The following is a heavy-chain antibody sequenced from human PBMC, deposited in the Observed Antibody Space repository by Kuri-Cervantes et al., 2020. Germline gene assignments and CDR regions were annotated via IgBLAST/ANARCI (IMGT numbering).Heavy chain of an antibody. CDR1: GYTLTELS. J-gene: IGHJ6*04. CDR3: ETGSSAAEAMDV. V-gene: IGHV1-24*01. Sequence: ASVKVSLKASGYTLTELSMHWVRLSPGEGLEWMGGFDTEDGETIYAQKFDGRVTMTEDTSTDTAYMELSSLKTEDTTVYYCETGSSAAEAMDVWGKGTTVTVSS. CDR2: FDTEDGET. D-gene: IGHD2-2*01.